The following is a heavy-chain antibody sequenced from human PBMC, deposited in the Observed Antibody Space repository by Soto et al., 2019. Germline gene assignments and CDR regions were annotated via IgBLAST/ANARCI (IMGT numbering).Heavy chain of an antibody. CDR3: VRGGPYGAFDI. J-gene: IGHJ3*02. V-gene: IGHV3-74*01. CDR2: IHSDESTT. Sequence: GGSLRLSCAASGFTFSRYWMHWVRQAPGKGLVWVSHIHSDESTTSYVDSVKGRFTISRDNATNTLYLQMNRLRAEDTSVYYCVRGGPYGAFDIWGQGTMVTVSS. CDR1: GFTFSRYW. D-gene: IGHD3-16*01.